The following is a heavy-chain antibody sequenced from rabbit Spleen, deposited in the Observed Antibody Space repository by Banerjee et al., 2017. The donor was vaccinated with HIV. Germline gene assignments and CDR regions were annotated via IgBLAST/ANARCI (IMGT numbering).Heavy chain of an antibody. CDR3: ARSINWANRALNL. Sequence: QEQLVESGGGLVQPGGSLKLTCTASGFDFSNYGVSWVRQAPGKGLEWIASIYTGSGATYYANWAKGRFTVSKTSSTTVDLKMTSLTAADTATYFCARSINWANRALNLWGPGTLVTVS. V-gene: IGHV1S45*01. D-gene: IGHD1-1*01. CDR1: GFDFSNYG. CDR2: IYTGSGAT. J-gene: IGHJ4*01.